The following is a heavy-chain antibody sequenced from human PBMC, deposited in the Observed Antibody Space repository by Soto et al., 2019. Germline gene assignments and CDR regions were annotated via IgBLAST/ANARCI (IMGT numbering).Heavy chain of an antibody. V-gene: IGHV3-30*18. CDR3: AKASERYFDWFYFNY. J-gene: IGHJ4*02. CDR1: GFTFSSYG. Sequence: GGSLRLSCAASGFTFSSYGMHWVRQAPGKGLEWVAVISYDGSNKYYADSVKGRFTISRDNSKNTLYLQMNSLRAEDTAVYYCAKASERYFDWFYFNYWGQGTLVTVSS. D-gene: IGHD3-9*01. CDR2: ISYDGSNK.